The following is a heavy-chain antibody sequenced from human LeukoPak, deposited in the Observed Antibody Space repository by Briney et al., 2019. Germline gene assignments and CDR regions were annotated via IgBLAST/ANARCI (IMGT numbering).Heavy chain of an antibody. CDR3: ARVYIGSSGYYLLDY. J-gene: IGHJ4*02. CDR2: IYTSGST. Sequence: SETLSLTCTVSGGSISSGSYYWSWIRQPAGKGLEWIGRIYTSGSTNYNPSLKSRVTISVDTSKNQFSLKLSSVTAADTAVYYCARVYIGSSGYYLLDYWGQGTLVTVPS. V-gene: IGHV4-61*02. CDR1: GGSISSGSYY. D-gene: IGHD3-22*01.